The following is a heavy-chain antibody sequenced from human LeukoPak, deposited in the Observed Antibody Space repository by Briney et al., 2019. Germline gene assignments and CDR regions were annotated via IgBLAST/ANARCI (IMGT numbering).Heavy chain of an antibody. V-gene: IGHV1-69*04. CDR2: IIPIFGIA. CDR3: ARDYGDRCTCDYCDY. CDR1: GCTFSSYA. Sequence: GSSVKVSCKASGCTFSSYAISWVRQAPGQGLEWMGRIIPIFGIANYAQKFQGRVTITTDKSTSTAYMELSSLRSEDTAVYYCARDYGDRCTCDYCDYWGQGTLVTVSS. J-gene: IGHJ4*02. D-gene: IGHD4-17*01.